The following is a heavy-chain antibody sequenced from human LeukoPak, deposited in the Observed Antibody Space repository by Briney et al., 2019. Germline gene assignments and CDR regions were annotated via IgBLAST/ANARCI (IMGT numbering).Heavy chain of an antibody. CDR1: GFTFSSYA. V-gene: IGHV3-23*01. Sequence: GGSLRLSCAASGFTFSSYAMSWVRQAPGKGLEWVSAISGSGGSTYYADSVKGRFTISRDNSKNTLYLQMNSLRAEDTAVYYCAKGTTVIPGGRDGMDVWGQGNTVTVSS. J-gene: IGHJ6*02. CDR2: ISGSGGST. CDR3: AKGTTVIPGGRDGMDV. D-gene: IGHD4-17*01.